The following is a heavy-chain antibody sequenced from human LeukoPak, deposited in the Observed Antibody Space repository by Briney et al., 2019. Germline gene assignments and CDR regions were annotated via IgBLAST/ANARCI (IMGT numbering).Heavy chain of an antibody. CDR3: ARYSGNYGLDY. V-gene: IGHV3-30*02. CDR1: GFTFSNYV. J-gene: IGHJ4*02. D-gene: IGHD4-17*01. CDR2: IRYDGSSK. Sequence: GGSLRLSCSASGFTFSNYVIHWVRQPPGKEREGVSLIRYDGSSKYYADSVRGRFTSSRDNSKNTLYLQMNSLRAEDTAVYYCARYSGNYGLDYWGQGTLVTVSS.